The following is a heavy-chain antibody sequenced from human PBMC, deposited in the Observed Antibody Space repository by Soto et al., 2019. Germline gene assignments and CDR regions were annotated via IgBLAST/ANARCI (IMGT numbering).Heavy chain of an antibody. J-gene: IGHJ6*02. Sequence: ASVKVSCKASGYTFTSYAMHWVRQAPGQRLEWMGWINAGNGNTKYSQKFQGRVTITRDTSASTAYMELSSLRSEDTAVYYCARGYYYGSGRNYGIDVWGQVTTVTVSS. CDR2: INAGNGNT. CDR3: ARGYYYGSGRNYGIDV. V-gene: IGHV1-3*01. D-gene: IGHD3-10*01. CDR1: GYTFTSYA.